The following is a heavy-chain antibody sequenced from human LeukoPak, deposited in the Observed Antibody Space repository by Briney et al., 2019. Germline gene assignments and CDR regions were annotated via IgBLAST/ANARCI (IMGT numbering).Heavy chain of an antibody. V-gene: IGHV4-34*01. J-gene: IGHJ4*02. CDR2: INHSRST. CDR1: GGSFSGYY. CDR3: ARGRRSYYDY. Sequence: SETLSLTCAVYGGSFSGYYWSWIRQPPGKGLEWIGEINHSRSTNYNPSLKSRVTIPVDTSKNQFSLKLSSVTAADTAVYYCARGRRSYYDYWGQGTLVTVSS.